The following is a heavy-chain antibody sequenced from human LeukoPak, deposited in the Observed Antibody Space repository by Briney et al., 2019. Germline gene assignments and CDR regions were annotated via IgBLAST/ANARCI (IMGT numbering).Heavy chain of an antibody. CDR2: ISAYNGNT. J-gene: IGHJ4*02. CDR1: GGTFSSYA. D-gene: IGHD6-13*01. CDR3: ARGSSSWYEALDY. V-gene: IGHV1-18*01. Sequence: ASVKVSCKASGGTFSSYAISWVRQAPGQGLKWMGWISAYNGNTNYAQKLQGRVTMTTDTSTSTAYMELRSLRSDDTAVYYCARGSSSWYEALDYWGQGTLVTVSS.